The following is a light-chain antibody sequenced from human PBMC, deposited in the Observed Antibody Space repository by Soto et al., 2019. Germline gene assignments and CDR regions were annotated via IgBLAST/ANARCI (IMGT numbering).Light chain of an antibody. CDR2: GTS. V-gene: IGKV3-15*01. Sequence: EILMTQSPATLSVSPGERATLSCRASQSVSRKLAWYQQKPGQAPRLLIYGTSTRATGIPARFSGSGSGTEFILTISGLQYEDFAVYYCQQYNKWHPITFGQGTRLEIK. CDR1: QSVSRK. J-gene: IGKJ5*01. CDR3: QQYNKWHPIT.